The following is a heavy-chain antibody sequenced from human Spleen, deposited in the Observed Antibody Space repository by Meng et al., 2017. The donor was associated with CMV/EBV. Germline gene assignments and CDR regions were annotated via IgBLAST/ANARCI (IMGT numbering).Heavy chain of an antibody. V-gene: IGHV2-5*01. CDR2: IYWNDDK. CDR3: AHGIAVLGTIYFDY. Sequence: FSAFSFSTSGEGVGWIRQPPGKALEWLALIYWNDDKRYSPSLKSRLTITKDTSKKLVVLTMTNMDPVDTATYYCAHGIAVLGTIYFDYWGQGALVTVSS. J-gene: IGHJ4*02. D-gene: IGHD6-19*01. CDR1: AFSFSTSGEG.